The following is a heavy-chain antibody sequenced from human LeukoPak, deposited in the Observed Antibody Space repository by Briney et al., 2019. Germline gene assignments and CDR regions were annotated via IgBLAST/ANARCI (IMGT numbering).Heavy chain of an antibody. D-gene: IGHD3-16*01. CDR3: ARLVMGTPIIHH. CDR1: GASFRSSYYY. CDR2: IFYSGST. J-gene: IGHJ1*01. V-gene: IGHV4-39*01. Sequence: PSETLSLTCTVSGASFRSSYYYWGWIRQPPGKGLEWIGNIFYSGSTHYNPSLKSRVTISVDTSKNQFSLKLNSVTAADTAVYHSARLVMGTPIIHHWGQGTLVTVSS.